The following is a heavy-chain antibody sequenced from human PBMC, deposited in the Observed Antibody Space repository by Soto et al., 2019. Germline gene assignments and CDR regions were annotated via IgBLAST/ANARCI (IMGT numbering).Heavy chain of an antibody. J-gene: IGHJ4*02. D-gene: IGHD3-9*01. CDR2: ISAYNGNT. Sequence: ASVKVSCKASGYTFTSYGISWVRQAPGQGLEWMGWISAYNGNTNYAQKLQGRVTMTTDTSTSTAYMELRSLRSDDTAVYYCARGTYYDILSGYYPLDYWGQGTLVTVSS. V-gene: IGHV1-18*01. CDR3: ARGTYYDILSGYYPLDY. CDR1: GYTFTSYG.